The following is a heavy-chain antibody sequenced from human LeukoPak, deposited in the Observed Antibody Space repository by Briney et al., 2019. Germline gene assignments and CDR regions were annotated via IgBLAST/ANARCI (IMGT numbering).Heavy chain of an antibody. CDR2: ISGYNGNT. CDR1: GSSFSRYG. J-gene: IGHJ4*02. CDR3: ARDRLNFDFWTGYYGFDH. D-gene: IGHD3-3*01. Sequence: ASVKLSCKASGSSFSRYGISWVRQAPGQGLEWLGWISGYNGNTNSAQKLPGRVTMTTDTSTSTAYMEMRSLSSDDTAIYYCARDRLNFDFWTGYYGFDHWGQGTLVTVSS. V-gene: IGHV1-18*01.